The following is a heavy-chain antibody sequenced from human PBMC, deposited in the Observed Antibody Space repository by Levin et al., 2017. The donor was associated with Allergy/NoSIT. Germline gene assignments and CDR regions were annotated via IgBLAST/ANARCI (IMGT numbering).Heavy chain of an antibody. Sequence: GGSLRLSCAASGFSFSRYWMSWVRQAPGKGLEWVANIKEDGSQKYYVYSVKGRFTISRDNAKNSLYLQMNSLRAEDTAVYYCARYETSPCSGGSCYPEGDWGQGTLVTVSS. CDR1: GFSFSRYW. CDR3: ARYETSPCSGGSCYPEGD. V-gene: IGHV3-7*01. J-gene: IGHJ4*02. CDR2: IKEDGSQK. D-gene: IGHD2-15*01.